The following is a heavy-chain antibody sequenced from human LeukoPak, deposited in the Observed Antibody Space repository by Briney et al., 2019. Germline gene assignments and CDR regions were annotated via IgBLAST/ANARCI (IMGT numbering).Heavy chain of an antibody. CDR2: INPSGGST. CDR1: GYTFTSYY. CDR3: ARWDAFDI. Sequence: ASVKVSCKASGYTFTSYYMHWVRQAPGQGLEWMGIINPSGGSTSYAQKFQGRVTMTRDTSISTAYMELSRLRSDDTAVYYCARWDAFDIWGQGTMVTVSS. J-gene: IGHJ3*02. V-gene: IGHV1-46*01.